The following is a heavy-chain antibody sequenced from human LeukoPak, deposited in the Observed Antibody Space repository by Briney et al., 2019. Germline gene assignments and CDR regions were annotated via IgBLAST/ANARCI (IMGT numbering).Heavy chain of an antibody. Sequence: GGSLRLSCAASGFIFDDYGMTWVRQAPGKGLEWVSGINWNGGSTGYADSVKGRFTISRDNSKNTLYLQMNSLRAEDTAVYYCAKDGPTGSPGYWGQGTLVTVSS. J-gene: IGHJ4*02. CDR2: INWNGGST. CDR3: AKDGPTGSPGY. V-gene: IGHV3-20*04. CDR1: GFIFDDYG. D-gene: IGHD1-26*01.